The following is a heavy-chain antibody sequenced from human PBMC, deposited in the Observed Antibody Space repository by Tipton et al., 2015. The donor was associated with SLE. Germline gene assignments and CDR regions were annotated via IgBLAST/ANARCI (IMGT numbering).Heavy chain of an antibody. CDR3: ARGEDSSGWYEGTF. V-gene: IGHV4-34*01. CDR2: INHSGST. J-gene: IGHJ4*02. Sequence: TLSLTCAVYGGSFSGYYWSWIRQPPGKGLEWIGEINHSGSTNYNPSLKSRVTISVDTPKNQFSLKLSSVTAADTAVYYCARGEDSSGWYEGTFWGQGTLVTVSS. D-gene: IGHD6-19*01. CDR1: GGSFSGYY.